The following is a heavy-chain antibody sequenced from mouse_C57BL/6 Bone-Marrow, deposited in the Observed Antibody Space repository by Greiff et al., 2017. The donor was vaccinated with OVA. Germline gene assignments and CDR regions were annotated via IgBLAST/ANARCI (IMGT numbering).Heavy chain of an antibody. J-gene: IGHJ1*03. CDR1: GYAFSSYW. Sequence: VQLQQSGAELVKPGASVKISCKASGYAFSSYWMNWVKQRPGKGLEWIGQIYPGGGDTNYNGKFKGKATLTADKSSSTAYMQLSSLTSEDSAVYFCARKDYGYVYWYFDVWGTGTTVTVSS. CDR3: ARKDYGYVYWYFDV. D-gene: IGHD2-2*01. CDR2: IYPGGGDT. V-gene: IGHV1-80*01.